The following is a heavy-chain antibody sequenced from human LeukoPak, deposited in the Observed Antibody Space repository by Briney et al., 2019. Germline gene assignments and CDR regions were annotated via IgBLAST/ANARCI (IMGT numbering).Heavy chain of an antibody. CDR3: AISIQAAAIPAFDY. V-gene: IGHV1-2*02. CDR2: INPDRGGT. CDR1: GNTFAGHN. D-gene: IGHD6-25*01. J-gene: IGHJ4*02. Sequence: GASVKVSCKAPGNTFAGHNIHWMRQAPGPGLELMGWINPDRGGTDYARQFQGRVTMTSDTSIRAAYMELSSLVSEDSAVYFCAISIQAAAIPAFDYWGQGTLVTVSS.